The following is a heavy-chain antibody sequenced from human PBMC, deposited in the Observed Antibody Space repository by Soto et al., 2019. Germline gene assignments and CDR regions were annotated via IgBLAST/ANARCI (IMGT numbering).Heavy chain of an antibody. CDR1: GYTFTSYY. J-gene: IGHJ6*02. Sequence: WASVKVSCKASGYTFTSYYMHWVRQAPGQGLEWMGIINPSGGSTSYAQKFQGRVTMTRDTSTSTVYMELSSLRSEDTAVYYCARGREPSTIAAAGSPRYYYYYGMDVWGQGTTVTVSS. CDR2: INPSGGST. CDR3: ARGREPSTIAAAGSPRYYYYYGMDV. V-gene: IGHV1-46*01. D-gene: IGHD6-13*01.